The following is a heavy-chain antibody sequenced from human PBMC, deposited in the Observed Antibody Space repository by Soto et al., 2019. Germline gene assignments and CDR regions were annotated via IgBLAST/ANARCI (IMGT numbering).Heavy chain of an antibody. D-gene: IGHD3-10*01. CDR2: ISGRGGST. Sequence: GGSLRLSCAASGFTFSSYAMSWVRQAPGKGPEWVSSISGRGGSTYYADSVKGRFTIARDNSTNTLYLQMNSLRAEDTAVYYCAKDRPNYYGSGAYYKAGGDYWGQGSLVTVSS. V-gene: IGHV3-23*01. J-gene: IGHJ4*02. CDR1: GFTFSSYA. CDR3: AKDRPNYYGSGAYYKAGGDY.